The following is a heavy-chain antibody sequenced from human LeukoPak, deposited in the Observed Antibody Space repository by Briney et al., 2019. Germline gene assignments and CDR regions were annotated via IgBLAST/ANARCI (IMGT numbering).Heavy chain of an antibody. CDR2: IYYSGST. J-gene: IGHJ2*01. Sequence: SETLSLTCTVSGGSISSYYWSWIRQPPGKGLEWIGYIYYSGSTNYNPSLKSRVTISVDTSKNRFSLKLSSVTAADTAVYYCARRADADWYFDLWGRGTLVTVSS. CDR1: GGSISSYY. CDR3: ARRADADWYFDL. V-gene: IGHV4-59*08.